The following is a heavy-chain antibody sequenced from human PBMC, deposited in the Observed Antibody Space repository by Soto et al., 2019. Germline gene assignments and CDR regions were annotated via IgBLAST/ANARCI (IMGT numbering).Heavy chain of an antibody. CDR2: INAGNGNT. CDR1: GYTFTSYA. CDR3: ARLRFCGGDSCYPLDV. J-gene: IGHJ3*01. V-gene: IGHV1-3*01. Sequence: ASVKVYCKASGYTFTSYAMHWVRQAPGQRLEWMGWINAGNGNTKYSQNFQGRLTITRDTSASTVYMDLSSLKLEDTAVYYCARLRFCGGDSCYPLDVWGQGSKVTVSS. D-gene: IGHD2-21*01.